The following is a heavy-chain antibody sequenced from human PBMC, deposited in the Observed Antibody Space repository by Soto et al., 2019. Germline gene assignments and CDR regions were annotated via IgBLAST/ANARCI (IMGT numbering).Heavy chain of an antibody. CDR2: ITGDTLEA. CDR1: GYTFNRYA. V-gene: IGHV1-18*01. CDR3: AMDRHPDP. J-gene: IGHJ5*02. Sequence: QVQLVQSGAEVRKPGASVTVSCKASGYTFNRYAISWLRQAPGQGPEWMGWITGDTLEASYARKFHGRVTLTSNTSTSRVYMDMRGLRDDGKAVYFCAMDRHPDPWGQGTLVTVS. D-gene: IGHD2-2*03.